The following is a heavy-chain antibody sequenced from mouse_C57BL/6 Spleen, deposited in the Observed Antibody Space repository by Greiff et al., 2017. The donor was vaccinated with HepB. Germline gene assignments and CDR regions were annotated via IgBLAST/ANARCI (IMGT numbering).Heavy chain of an antibody. J-gene: IGHJ3*01. D-gene: IGHD2-4*01. CDR3: ARHYDYPWFAY. CDR1: GYTFTSYW. CDR2: IHPNSGST. V-gene: IGHV1-64*01. Sequence: QVQLQQPGAELVKPGASVKLSCKASGYTFTSYWMHWVKQRPGQGLEWIGMIHPNSGSTNYNEKFKSKATLTVDKSSSTAYMQLSSLTSEDSAVYYCARHYDYPWFAYWGQGTLVTVSA.